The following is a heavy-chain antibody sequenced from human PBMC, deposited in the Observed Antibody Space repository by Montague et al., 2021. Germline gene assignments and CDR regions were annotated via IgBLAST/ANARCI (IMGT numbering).Heavy chain of an antibody. D-gene: IGHD2-8*01. Sequence: SETLSLTCTVSGGSISRSSYYWGWIRQPPGKGLEWIGSIYSSGSTYYNPSLKSRVTISADTSKNQFPLKLSSVTAADTAVYYCTRPGGYCTNDTCYFWFAPWGQGILVTVSS. CDR1: GGSISRSSYY. CDR3: TRPGGYCTNDTCYFWFAP. V-gene: IGHV4-39*01. CDR2: IYSSGST. J-gene: IGHJ5*02.